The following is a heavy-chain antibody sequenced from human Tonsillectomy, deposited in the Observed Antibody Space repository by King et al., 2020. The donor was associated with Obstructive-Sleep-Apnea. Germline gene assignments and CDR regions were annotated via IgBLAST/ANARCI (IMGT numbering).Heavy chain of an antibody. J-gene: IGHJ4*02. V-gene: IGHV1-18*04. CDR3: ARLGVGCSGGSCYSGDY. CDR2: ISAYNGNT. Sequence: VQLVESGAEVKKPGASVKVSCKASGYTFTSYGSTWVRQAPGQGLEWMGWISAYNGNTNYAQKLHGRVTMTTDTSTSTAYMELRSLRSDDTAVYYCARLGVGCSGGSCYSGDYWGQGTLVTVSS. CDR1: GYTFTSYG. D-gene: IGHD2-15*01.